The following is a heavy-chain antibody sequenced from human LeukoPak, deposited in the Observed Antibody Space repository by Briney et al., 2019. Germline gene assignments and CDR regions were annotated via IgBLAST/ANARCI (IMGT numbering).Heavy chain of an antibody. V-gene: IGHV3-30*18. CDR1: GFTFSSYG. CDR3: ANTRNGVLDY. CDR2: ISYDGSNK. D-gene: IGHD4-17*01. J-gene: IGHJ4*02. Sequence: PGRSLRLSCAASGFTFSSYGMHWVRQAPGKGLEWVAVISYDGSNKYYADSVKGRFTISRDNSKNTLYLQMNSLRAEDAAVYHCANTRNGVLDYWGQGTLVTVSS.